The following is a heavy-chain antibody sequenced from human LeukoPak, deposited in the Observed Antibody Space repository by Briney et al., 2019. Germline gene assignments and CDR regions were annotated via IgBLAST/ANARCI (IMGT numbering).Heavy chain of an antibody. J-gene: IGHJ4*02. D-gene: IGHD4-11*01. CDR3: AGGGLNSNYFDS. CDR1: SGSFSGYY. CDR2: INDSGRS. Sequence: SETLSLTCAVYSGSFSGYYWSWLRRPPRKGLEWIGEINDSGRSKYIPSLKSRVTVSVDTSKDQFSLKLNSVTAADTAVYFCAGGGLNSNYFDSWGRGTLVTVSS. V-gene: IGHV4-34*01.